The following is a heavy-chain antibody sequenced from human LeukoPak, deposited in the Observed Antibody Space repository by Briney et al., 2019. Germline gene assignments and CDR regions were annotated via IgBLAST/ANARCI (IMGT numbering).Heavy chain of an antibody. V-gene: IGHV3-66*01. CDR3: ARVGETYYYDSGNWFDP. CDR2: IYSGGST. Sequence: GGSLRLSCAASEFSVGSNYMTWARQAPGKGLEWVSLIYSGGSTYYADSVKGRFTISRDNSKNTLYPQMNSLRAEDTAVYYCARVGETYYYDSGNWFDPWGQGTLVTVSS. CDR1: EFSVGSNY. J-gene: IGHJ5*02. D-gene: IGHD3-22*01.